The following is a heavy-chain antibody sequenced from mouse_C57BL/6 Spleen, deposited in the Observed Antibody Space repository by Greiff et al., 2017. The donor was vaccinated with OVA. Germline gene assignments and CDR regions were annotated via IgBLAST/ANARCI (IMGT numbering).Heavy chain of an antibody. Sequence: VKLQESGAELVKPGASVKLSCKASGYTFTSYWMHWVKQRPGQGLEWIGMIHPNSGSTNYNEKFKSKATLTVDKSSSTAYMQLSSLTSEDSAVYYCAYGPNWYFDVWGTGTTVTVSS. CDR1: GYTFTSYW. V-gene: IGHV1-64*01. J-gene: IGHJ1*03. CDR3: AYGPNWYFDV. D-gene: IGHD1-1*01. CDR2: IHPNSGST.